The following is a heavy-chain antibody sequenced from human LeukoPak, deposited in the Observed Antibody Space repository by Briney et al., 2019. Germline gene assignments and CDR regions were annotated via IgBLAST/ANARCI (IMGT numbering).Heavy chain of an antibody. Sequence: GGSLRLSCAASGFTFSSYAMTWVRQAPGKGLEWVSDISGSGGRTYYADSVKGRFTISRDNSKNTLYLQMNSLRAEDTAVYYCARVAGSGSYYGYFQHWGQGTLVTVSS. J-gene: IGHJ1*01. D-gene: IGHD1-26*01. V-gene: IGHV3-23*01. CDR1: GFTFSSYA. CDR3: ARVAGSGSYYGYFQH. CDR2: ISGSGGRT.